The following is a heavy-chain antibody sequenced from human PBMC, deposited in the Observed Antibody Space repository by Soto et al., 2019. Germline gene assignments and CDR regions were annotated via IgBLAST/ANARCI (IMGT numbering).Heavy chain of an antibody. Sequence: QLQLQESGPGLVKPSETLSLTCTVSGGTISSRIYYWGWIRQPPGKGLEWIGSIYYSGSTYYNPSLKSRVTIPVDTSKDKFALKVTSVTAADTAVYYCATVDCSGSSSPVYYWGQGTVVTVSS. D-gene: IGHD2-2*01. CDR1: GGTISSRIYY. J-gene: IGHJ4*02. CDR2: IYYSGST. CDR3: ATVDCSGSSSPVYY. V-gene: IGHV4-39*01.